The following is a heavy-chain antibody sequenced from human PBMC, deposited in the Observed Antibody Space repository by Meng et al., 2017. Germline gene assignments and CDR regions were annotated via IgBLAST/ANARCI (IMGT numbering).Heavy chain of an antibody. J-gene: IGHJ4*02. V-gene: IGHV3-7*01. CDR3: ARYYGSGSYRFPRFDY. CDR2: IKQDGSEK. Sequence: GGSLRLSCAASGFTFSSYWMSWVRQAPGKGLEWVANIKQDGSEKYYVDSVKGRSTISRDNAKNSLYLQMNSLRAEDTAVYYCARYYGSGSYRFPRFDYWGQGTLVTVSS. D-gene: IGHD3-10*01. CDR1: GFTFSSYW.